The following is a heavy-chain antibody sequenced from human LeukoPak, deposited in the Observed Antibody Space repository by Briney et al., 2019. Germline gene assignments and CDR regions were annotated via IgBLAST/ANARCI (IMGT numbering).Heavy chain of an antibody. CDR3: ARGQPTYYYDSSGPAASDY. V-gene: IGHV3-48*03. J-gene: IGHJ4*02. Sequence: GGSLRLSCAASGFTFSSYEMNWVRQAPGKGLEWVSYISSSGSTIYYADSVKGRFTISRDNARNSLYLQMNSLRAEGTAVYYCARGQPTYYYDSSGPAASDYWGQGTLVTVSS. D-gene: IGHD3-22*01. CDR2: ISSSGSTI. CDR1: GFTFSSYE.